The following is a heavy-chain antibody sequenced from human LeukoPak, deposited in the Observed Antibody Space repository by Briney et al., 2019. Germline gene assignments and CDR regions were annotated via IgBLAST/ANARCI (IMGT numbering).Heavy chain of an antibody. J-gene: IGHJ3*02. D-gene: IGHD1-26*01. CDR1: GFTFSSYW. CDR3: ARDLRELRFFGNAFDI. Sequence: GGSLRLSCAASGFTFSSYWMSWVRQAPGKGLEWVANIKQDGSEKYYVDSVKGRFTISRDNAKNSLYLQMNSLRAEDTAVYYCARDLRELRFFGNAFDIWGQGTMVTVSS. V-gene: IGHV3-7*01. CDR2: IKQDGSEK.